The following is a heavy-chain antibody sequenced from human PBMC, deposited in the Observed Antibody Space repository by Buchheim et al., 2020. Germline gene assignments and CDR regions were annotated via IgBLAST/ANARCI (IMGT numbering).Heavy chain of an antibody. CDR1: GFTFSNYA. J-gene: IGHJ4*02. Sequence: EVQLLESGGVLVQPGGSLRLSCAASGFTFSNYAMSWVRQAPGKGLEWVSAISGSGASTYYADSVKGRVTISRDNSKNTLYLQMNSLRAEDTAVYYCAKAYYDSGSYYMMPGSYWGQGTL. D-gene: IGHD3-10*01. CDR2: ISGSGAST. CDR3: AKAYYDSGSYYMMPGSY. V-gene: IGHV3-23*01.